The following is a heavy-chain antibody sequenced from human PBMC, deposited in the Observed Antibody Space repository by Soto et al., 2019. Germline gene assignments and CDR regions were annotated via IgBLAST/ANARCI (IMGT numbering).Heavy chain of an antibody. V-gene: IGHV3-30*18. CDR1: GFSFSAYG. CDR3: EKDLGRFSGYDFNDYGNFDL. J-gene: IGHJ2*01. D-gene: IGHD5-12*01. Sequence: QVQLVDSGGGVVQPGRSLRLSCAASGFSFSAYGMHWVRQAPGKGLEWVASISDDGSTKYYADSVRGRFTISRDNSKNTLDLQMNILRADDTAVYYCEKDLGRFSGYDFNDYGNFDLWGRGTLVTVSS. CDR2: ISDDGSTK.